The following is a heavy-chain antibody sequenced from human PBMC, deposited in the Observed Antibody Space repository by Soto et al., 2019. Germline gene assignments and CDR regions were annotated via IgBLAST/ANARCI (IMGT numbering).Heavy chain of an antibody. CDR2: INPRPGST. CDR1: GYSFTNYC. V-gene: IGHV1-46*01. CDR3: ARDGGLLTASWHYDL. Sequence: QVQLVQSGADVKKPGTSVKVSCKAAGYSFTNYCMYWVRQAPGQGLEWTGMINPRPGSTRYAQKFQDRVTLTRDTSTTTVYMELSTLISDDTAVYYCARDGGLLTASWHYDLWGPGTLVTVSS. J-gene: IGHJ2*01. D-gene: IGHD2-15*01.